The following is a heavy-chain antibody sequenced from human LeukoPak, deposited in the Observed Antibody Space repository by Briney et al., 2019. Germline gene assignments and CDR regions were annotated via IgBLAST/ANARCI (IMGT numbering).Heavy chain of an antibody. CDR1: GGTFSSYA. V-gene: IGHV1-69*01. CDR2: IIPIFGTA. CDR3: ARNKDTAMVNWFDP. J-gene: IGHJ5*02. D-gene: IGHD5-18*01. Sequence: SVKVSCKASGGTFSSYAISWVRQAPGQGLEWMGGIIPIFGTANYAQKFQGRVTITADESTSTAHMELSSLRSEGTAVYYCARNKDTAMVNWFDPWGQGTLVTVSS.